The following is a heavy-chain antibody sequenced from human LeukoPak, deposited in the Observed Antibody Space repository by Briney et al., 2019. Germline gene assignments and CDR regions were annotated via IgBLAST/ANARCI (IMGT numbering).Heavy chain of an antibody. V-gene: IGHV1-2*06. D-gene: IGHD2-2*01. CDR1: GYTFTVYY. CDR3: ARGKGYCSSTSCSLRWFDP. J-gene: IGHJ5*02. Sequence: ASVNVSCKASGYTFTVYYMHWVRQAPGQGLEWMGRINPNSGGTNYAQKFQGRVTMTRDTSISTAYMELSRLRSDDTAVYYCARGKGYCSSTSCSLRWFDPWGQGTLVTVSS. CDR2: INPNSGGT.